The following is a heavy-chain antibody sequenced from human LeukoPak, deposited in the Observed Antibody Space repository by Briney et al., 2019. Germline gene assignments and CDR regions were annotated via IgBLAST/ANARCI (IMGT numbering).Heavy chain of an antibody. J-gene: IGHJ4*02. D-gene: IGHD6-19*01. V-gene: IGHV3-48*03. CDR3: ARVGAAVAVDY. Sequence: QPGGSLRLSCAASGFTFSRYEMNWVRQAPGKGLEWVSYISSSGSTIYCADSVKGRFTISRDNAKNSLYLQMNSLRAEDTAVYYCARVGAAVAVDYWGQGTLVTVSS. CDR1: GFTFSRYE. CDR2: ISSSGSTI.